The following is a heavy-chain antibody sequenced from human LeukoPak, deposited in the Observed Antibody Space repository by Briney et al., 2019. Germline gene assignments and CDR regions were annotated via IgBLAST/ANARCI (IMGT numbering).Heavy chain of an antibody. D-gene: IGHD6-13*01. CDR3: ARGRAAGTFWLDY. Sequence: ASENLSFNASGYTFTISGNSWMRHPHGQGQERMGWISGNNGNTNYAQKVQSRVTMTTDTSTSTAYMELRSLRADDTAVYYCARGRAAGTFWLDYWGQGTLVTVSS. CDR2: ISGNNGNT. J-gene: IGHJ4*02. CDR1: GYTFTISG. V-gene: IGHV1-18*01.